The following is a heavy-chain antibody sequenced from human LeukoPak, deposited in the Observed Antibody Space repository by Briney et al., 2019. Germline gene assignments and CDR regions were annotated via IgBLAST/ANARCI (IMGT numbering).Heavy chain of an antibody. CDR2: ISSSSSYI. Sequence: GGSLRLSCEGSGFTFSSYFMNWVRQDPGKGLGLEWVSCISSSSSYIYYAESVKGRFTISRDNAKNSVYLQMNNLRAEDTAVYYCARGYRGSSGFQYWGQGTLVTVSS. CDR1: GFTFSSYF. V-gene: IGHV3-21*01. CDR3: ARGYRGSSGFQY. J-gene: IGHJ1*01. D-gene: IGHD5-12*01.